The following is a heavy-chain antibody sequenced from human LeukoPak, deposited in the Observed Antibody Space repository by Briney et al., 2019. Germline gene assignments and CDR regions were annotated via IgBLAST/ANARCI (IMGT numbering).Heavy chain of an antibody. Sequence: GASVKVSCKASGYTFTSYYMHWVRQAPGQGLEWMGGIIPIFGTANYAQKFQGRVTITADKSTSTAYMELSSLRSEDTAVYYCARAGAYYDILTGYFTCDYWGQGTLVTVSS. CDR3: ARAGAYYDILTGYFTCDY. V-gene: IGHV1-69*06. J-gene: IGHJ4*02. CDR2: IIPIFGTA. CDR1: GYTFTSYY. D-gene: IGHD3-9*01.